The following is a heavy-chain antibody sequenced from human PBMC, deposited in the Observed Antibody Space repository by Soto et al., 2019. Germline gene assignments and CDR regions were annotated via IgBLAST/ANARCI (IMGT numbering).Heavy chain of an antibody. J-gene: IGHJ5*02. CDR3: AKEPPLVAESAKRHMRFDP. V-gene: IGHV3-23*01. CDR2: ISGIGGST. CDR1: GFTFSIYA. D-gene: IGHD2-2*01. Sequence: GGSLRLSCASSGFTFSIYAMSWVRQAPGKGLEWVSAISGIGGSTYYADSVKGRFTISRDNSKNTLYLQMNSLRAEDTAVYYFAKEPPLVAESAKRHMRFDPWGQGTMVTVSS.